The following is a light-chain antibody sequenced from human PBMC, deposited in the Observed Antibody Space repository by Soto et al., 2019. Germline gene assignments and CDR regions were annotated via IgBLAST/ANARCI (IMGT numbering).Light chain of an antibody. CDR1: QSVSSSY. J-gene: IGKJ1*01. CDR3: QQYGSSPWT. CDR2: GAS. V-gene: IGKV3-20*01. Sequence: EIVLTQSPGTLSLSPGERATLACRASQSVSSSYLAWYQHKPGQAPRLLIYGASSRATGIPDRFSGSGSGTDFTLTISRLEPEDFAVYYCQQYGSSPWTFGQGNKVEIK.